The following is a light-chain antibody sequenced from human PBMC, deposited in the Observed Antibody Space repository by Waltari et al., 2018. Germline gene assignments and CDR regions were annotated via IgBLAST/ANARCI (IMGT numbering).Light chain of an antibody. CDR2: AAT. CDR1: QGISSY. J-gene: IGKJ1*01. V-gene: IGKV1-17*01. Sequence: DIQMTQSPSSLSASVGDTVTITCRASQGISSYLNWFQQKPGKAPKLLIYAATTLQSGVPSRFSGRGSGTEFTLTISSLQPEDFAAYYCLQHNSYPPTFGQGTKVEIK. CDR3: LQHNSYPPT.